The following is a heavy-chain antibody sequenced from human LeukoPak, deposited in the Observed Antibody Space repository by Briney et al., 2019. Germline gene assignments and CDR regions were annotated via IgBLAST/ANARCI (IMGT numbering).Heavy chain of an antibody. CDR3: ARVYYDFWSLFRYYYGMDV. V-gene: IGHV1-18*01. J-gene: IGHJ6*02. CDR2: ISAYNGNT. Sequence: GASVKVSCKASGYTFTSYGISWVRQAPGQGLEWMGWISAYNGNTNYAQKLQGRVTMTTDTSTSTAYMELRSLRSDDTAVYYCARVYYDFWSLFRYYYGMDVWGQGTTVTVSS. D-gene: IGHD3-3*01. CDR1: GYTFTSYG.